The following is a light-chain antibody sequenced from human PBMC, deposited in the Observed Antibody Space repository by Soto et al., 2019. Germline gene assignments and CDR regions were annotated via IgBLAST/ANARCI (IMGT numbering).Light chain of an antibody. V-gene: IGKV3-11*01. Sequence: VLTQSPATLSLSPGERATLSCRASQSIHTSLAWYQQKSGKPPRLVIYDSTLRANGVPDRFGGSRSGTEFTLTINSLEPEDFAVYYCHQRNVWPPITFGQGTRLGIK. J-gene: IGKJ5*01. CDR3: HQRNVWPPIT. CDR1: QSIHTS. CDR2: DST.